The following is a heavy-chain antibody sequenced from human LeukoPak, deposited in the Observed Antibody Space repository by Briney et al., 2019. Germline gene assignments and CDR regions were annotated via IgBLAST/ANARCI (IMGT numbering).Heavy chain of an antibody. Sequence: GASVKVSCKASGYTFTSYGISWVRQAPGQGLEWMGWISAYNGNTNYAQKLQGRVTMTTDTSTSTAYMELSSLRSEDTAVYYCARGYPDGAIIYRGWFDPWGQGTLVTVSS. D-gene: IGHD4-17*01. V-gene: IGHV1-18*01. J-gene: IGHJ5*02. CDR1: GYTFTSYG. CDR3: ARGYPDGAIIYRGWFDP. CDR2: ISAYNGNT.